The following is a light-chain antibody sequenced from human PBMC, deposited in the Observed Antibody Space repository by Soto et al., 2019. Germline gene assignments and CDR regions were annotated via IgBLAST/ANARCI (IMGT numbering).Light chain of an antibody. CDR2: AAS. J-gene: IGKJ1*01. V-gene: IGKV1-27*01. CDR1: QGISNY. CDR3: QKYNSAPWT. Sequence: DIQMTQSPSSLSTSVGDRVTITCRASQGISNYLAWYQQKPGKVPKLLIYAASTLQSGVPSRFSGSGSGTDFTLTISSVQPEDVATYYCQKYNSAPWTVGQGTKVDIK.